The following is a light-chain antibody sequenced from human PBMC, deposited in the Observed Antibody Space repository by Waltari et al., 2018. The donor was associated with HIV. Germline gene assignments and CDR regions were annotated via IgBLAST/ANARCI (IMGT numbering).Light chain of an antibody. V-gene: IGKV3-20*01. CDR1: RRVSGCY. CDR2: GAS. Sequence: CRARRRVSGCYFGWYHHRPGQVPMLLTYGASGRATDIPVRFSDRGSGTEFTLTFDRLGPDDFAVYYCQQYGGSHWTFGQRTRVAVK. J-gene: IGKJ1*01. CDR3: QQYGGSHWT.